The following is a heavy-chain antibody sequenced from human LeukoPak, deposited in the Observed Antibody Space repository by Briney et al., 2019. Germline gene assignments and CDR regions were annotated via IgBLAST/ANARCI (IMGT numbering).Heavy chain of an antibody. V-gene: IGHV1-24*01. CDR2: FDPEDGET. D-gene: IGHD6-13*01. CDR1: GYTLTELS. Sequence: GASVKVSCKVSGYTLTELSMHWVQQAPGKGLEWMGGFDPEDGETIYAQKFQGRVTMTEDTSTDTAYMELSSLRSEDTAVYYCARMGGIAAAGTVPWFDPWGQGTLVTVSS. CDR3: ARMGGIAAAGTVPWFDP. J-gene: IGHJ5*02.